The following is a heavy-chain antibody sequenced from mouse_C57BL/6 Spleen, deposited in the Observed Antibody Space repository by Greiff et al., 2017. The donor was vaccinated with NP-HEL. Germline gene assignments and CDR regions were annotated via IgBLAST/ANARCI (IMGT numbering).Heavy chain of an antibody. Sequence: QVQLQQPGAELVKPGASVKLSCKASGYTFTSYWMQWVKQRPGQGLEWIGEIDPSDSYTNYNQKFKGKATLTVDTSSSTAYMQLSSLTAEDSAVYYSARGEYYSSQAWVAYWGQGTLVTVSA. V-gene: IGHV1-50*01. CDR1: GYTFTSYW. CDR2: IDPSDSYT. CDR3: ARGEYYSSQAWVAY. D-gene: IGHD2-12*01. J-gene: IGHJ3*01.